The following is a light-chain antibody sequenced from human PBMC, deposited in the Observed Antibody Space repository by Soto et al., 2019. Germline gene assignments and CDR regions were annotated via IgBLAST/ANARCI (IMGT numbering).Light chain of an antibody. V-gene: IGKV3D-11*02. Sequence: EIVLTQSPATLSLSPGESATLSCRASLSVYTYLAWYQQRPGQAPRLLIYDTSHRATGTTPRFSGSGTVIDVTLTVSSIAHEDVGVCYCQKRSNLPLTFGPGTKVDIK. CDR3: QKRSNLPLT. CDR2: DTS. CDR1: LSVYTY. J-gene: IGKJ3*01.